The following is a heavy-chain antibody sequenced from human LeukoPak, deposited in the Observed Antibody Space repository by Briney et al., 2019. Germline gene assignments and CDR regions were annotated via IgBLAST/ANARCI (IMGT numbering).Heavy chain of an antibody. CDR3: ARDEMWYYGSGSYRD. V-gene: IGHV1-2*02. D-gene: IGHD3-10*01. Sequence: ASVKVSCKASGYTFTGCYMHWVRQAPGQGLEWMGWINPNSGGTNYAQKFQGRVTMTRDTSISTAYMELSRLRSDDTAVYYCARDEMWYYGSGSYRDWGQGTLVTVSS. J-gene: IGHJ4*02. CDR2: INPNSGGT. CDR1: GYTFTGCY.